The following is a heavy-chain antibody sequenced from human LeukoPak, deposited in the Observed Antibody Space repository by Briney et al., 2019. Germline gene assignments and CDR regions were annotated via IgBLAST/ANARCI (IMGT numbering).Heavy chain of an antibody. CDR3: ARHGGSGNYYNWFDP. Sequence: PSQTLSLTCTGSGGSISSGSYYWSWIRQPAGKGLEWIGRIYTSGSTNYNPSLKSRVTISVDTSKNQFSLKLSSLTATDTAVYYCARHGGSGNYYNWFDPWGQGTLVTVSS. J-gene: IGHJ5*02. CDR2: IYTSGST. D-gene: IGHD3-10*01. V-gene: IGHV4-61*02. CDR1: GGSISSGSYY.